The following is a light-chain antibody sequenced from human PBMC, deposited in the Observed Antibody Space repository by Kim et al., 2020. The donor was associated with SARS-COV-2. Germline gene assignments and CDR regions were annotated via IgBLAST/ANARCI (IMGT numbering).Light chain of an antibody. CDR1: QGISSY. V-gene: IGKV1-6*01. CDR3: LQNYISPRT. Sequence: IQMTQSPSSLSASVGDRVTITCRASQGISSYLDWYQQKPGKAPKLLIYAASTLQSGVPSRFSGSGSGTDFTLTISSLQPEDFATYYCLQNYISPRTFVQGTKVDIK. CDR2: AAS. J-gene: IGKJ1*01.